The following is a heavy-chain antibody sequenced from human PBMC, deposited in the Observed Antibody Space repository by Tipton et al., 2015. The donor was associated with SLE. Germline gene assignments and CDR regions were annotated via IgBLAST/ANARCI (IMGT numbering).Heavy chain of an antibody. CDR3: ARAGYSYDSGYYFDH. V-gene: IGHV4-30-4*01. CDR2: IYTSGST. Sequence: TLSLTCTVSGGSISSGNFYWNWIRQHPGKGLEWIGYIYTSGSTNYNPSLKSRVTISVDTSKNQFSLKLSSVTAADTAVYYCARAGYSYDSGYYFDHWGQGTLVTVSS. CDR1: GGSISSGNFY. D-gene: IGHD5-18*01. J-gene: IGHJ4*02.